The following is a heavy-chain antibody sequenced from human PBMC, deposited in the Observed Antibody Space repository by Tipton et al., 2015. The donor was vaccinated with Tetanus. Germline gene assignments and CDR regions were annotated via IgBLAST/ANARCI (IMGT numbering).Heavy chain of an antibody. V-gene: IGHV3-21*01. Sequence: SLRLSCAASGFTLSRYTLNWVRQAPGKGLEWVSSISSSSRYIYYADSVKGRFTISRDNAKNTLYLQMNSLRAEDTAVYYCARDHYGYNTLDYWGQGTLVTVSS. CDR3: ARDHYGYNTLDY. J-gene: IGHJ4*02. CDR1: GFTLSRYT. D-gene: IGHD5-12*01. CDR2: ISSSSRYI.